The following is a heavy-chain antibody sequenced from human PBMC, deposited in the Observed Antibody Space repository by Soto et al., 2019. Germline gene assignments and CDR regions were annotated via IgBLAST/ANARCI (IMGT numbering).Heavy chain of an antibody. V-gene: IGHV6-1*01. Sequence: SQTLSLTCAISGDSVSSNSAAWNWIRQSPSRGLEWLGRTYYRSKWYNDYAVSVKSRITINPDTSKNQFSLQLNSVTPEDTAVYYCARDRGEWLAPYYYYYGMDVWGQGTTVTVSS. J-gene: IGHJ6*02. CDR3: ARDRGEWLAPYYYYYGMDV. D-gene: IGHD6-19*01. CDR1: GDSVSSNSAA. CDR2: TYYRSKWYN.